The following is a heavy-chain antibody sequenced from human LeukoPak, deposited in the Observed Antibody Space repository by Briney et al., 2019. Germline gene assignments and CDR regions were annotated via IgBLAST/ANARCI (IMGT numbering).Heavy chain of an antibody. CDR2: IYYGGST. D-gene: IGHD2-2*01. Sequence: SETLSLTCTVSGGSISSGGYYWSWIRQHPGKGLEWIGYIYYGGSTYYNPSLKSRVTISVDTSKNQFSLKLSSVTAADTAVYYCARGIVVVPAAMCNWFDPWGQGTLVTVSS. CDR3: ARGIVVVPAAMCNWFDP. V-gene: IGHV4-31*03. CDR1: GGSISSGGYY. J-gene: IGHJ5*02.